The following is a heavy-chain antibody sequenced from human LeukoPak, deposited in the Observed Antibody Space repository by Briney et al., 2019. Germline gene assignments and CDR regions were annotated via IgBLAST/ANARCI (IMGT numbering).Heavy chain of an antibody. CDR2: INHSGST. D-gene: IGHD2/OR15-2a*01. Sequence: SETLSLTCAVYGGSFSGYYWSWIRQPPGKGLEWIGEINHSGSTYYNPSLKSRVTISVDTSKNQFSLKLSSVTAADTAVYYCARDPLSPGAFDIWGQGTMVTVSS. V-gene: IGHV4-34*01. CDR1: GGSFSGYY. CDR3: ARDPLSPGAFDI. J-gene: IGHJ3*02.